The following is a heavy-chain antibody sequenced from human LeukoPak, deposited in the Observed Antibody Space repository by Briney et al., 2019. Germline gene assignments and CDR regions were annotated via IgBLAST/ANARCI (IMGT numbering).Heavy chain of an antibody. V-gene: IGHV3-30*14. Sequence: GGSLRLSCAASGFTFSSYAMHWVRQAPGKGLEWVAVISYDGSNKYYADSVKGRFTISRDNSKNTLYLQMNSLRAEDTAVYYCARGYPGDYWGQGTLVTVSS. D-gene: IGHD1-26*01. J-gene: IGHJ4*02. CDR3: ARGYPGDY. CDR2: ISYDGSNK. CDR1: GFTFSSYA.